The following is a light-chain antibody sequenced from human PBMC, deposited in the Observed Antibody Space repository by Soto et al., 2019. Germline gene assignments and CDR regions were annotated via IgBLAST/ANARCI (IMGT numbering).Light chain of an antibody. CDR2: DVS. CDR3: SSFTGSNYV. J-gene: IGLJ1*01. Sequence: QSALTQPASVSGSPGQSITISCTGTISDVGGYNFVSWYHQYPGKAPKLMICDVSNRPSGVSNRFSGSKSGNTASLTISGLQAEDEADYYCSSFTGSNYVFGTGTKLTVL. V-gene: IGLV2-14*03. CDR1: ISDVGGYNF.